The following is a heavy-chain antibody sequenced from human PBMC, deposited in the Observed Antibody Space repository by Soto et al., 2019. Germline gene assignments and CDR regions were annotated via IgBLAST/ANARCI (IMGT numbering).Heavy chain of an antibody. V-gene: IGHV3-23*01. D-gene: IGHD1-20*01. CDR3: AKDIMDHNSVWDPCEI. J-gene: IGHJ3*02. CDR2: IGGDGAAK. CDR1: GFTFTDFA. Sequence: LLLESWRGLAQPAGPLRLSRAASGFTFTDFAMSWVRQAPGKGLERVSSIGGDGAAKFYAESVKSRYTISRDNSMNTLFMHMTSLRAEETAIYFCAKDIMDHNSVWDPCEIWGRGTMVTVSS.